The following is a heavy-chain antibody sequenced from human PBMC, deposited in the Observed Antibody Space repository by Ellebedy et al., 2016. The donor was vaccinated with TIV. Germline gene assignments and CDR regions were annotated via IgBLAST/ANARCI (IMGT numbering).Heavy chain of an antibody. CDR3: ARGGHYFYYQGMDV. Sequence: GESLKTSCAASGFTFSAYSMNWVRQAPGQGLERVSYIDRISSTKYYADAVKGRFTISSDNAKNSLYLEMSSLRAEDTAVYYCARGGHYFYYQGMDVWGQGTTVTVSS. V-gene: IGHV3-48*04. CDR1: GFTFSAYS. J-gene: IGHJ6*02. CDR2: IDRISSTK.